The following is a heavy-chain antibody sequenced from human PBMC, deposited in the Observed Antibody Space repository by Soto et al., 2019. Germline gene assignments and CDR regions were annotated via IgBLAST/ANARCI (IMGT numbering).Heavy chain of an antibody. Sequence: SVKVSCKASGGTFSSYAISWVRQAPGQGLEWMGGIIPIFGTANYAQKFQGRVTITADESTSTAYMELSSLRSEDTAVYYCARDFGWIQLWSRGYGMDVWGQGTTVTVSS. CDR3: ARDFGWIQLWSRGYGMDV. CDR1: GGTFSSYA. J-gene: IGHJ6*02. V-gene: IGHV1-69*13. CDR2: IIPIFGTA. D-gene: IGHD5-18*01.